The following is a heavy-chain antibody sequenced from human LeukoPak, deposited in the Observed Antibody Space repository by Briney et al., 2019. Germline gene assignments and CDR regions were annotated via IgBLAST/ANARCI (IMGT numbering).Heavy chain of an antibody. CDR3: VRGSALDI. Sequence: SQTLSLTCAISGDSVPSNNAAWNWIRQSPSRGLEWLGRTYYRSRWFTDYALSVKSRITINPDTSRNQFSLQLNSVSPEDTAVYYCVRGSALDIWGQGTMVTVSS. V-gene: IGHV6-1*01. J-gene: IGHJ3*02. CDR2: TYYRSRWFT. CDR1: GDSVPSNNAA.